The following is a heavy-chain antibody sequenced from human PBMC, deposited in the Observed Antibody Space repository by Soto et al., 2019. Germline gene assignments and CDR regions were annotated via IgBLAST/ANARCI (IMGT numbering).Heavy chain of an antibody. V-gene: IGHV4-4*07. Sequence: PSAPLSLTCTLSGGSISSYYWSWIRQPAGKGLEWIGRIYTSGSTNYNPSLKSRVTMSVDTSKNQFSLKLSSVTAADTAVYYCARSLEYYYDSSGYSDWGQGTLVTVSS. CDR1: GGSISSYY. CDR2: IYTSGST. D-gene: IGHD3-22*01. CDR3: ARSLEYYYDSSGYSD. J-gene: IGHJ4*02.